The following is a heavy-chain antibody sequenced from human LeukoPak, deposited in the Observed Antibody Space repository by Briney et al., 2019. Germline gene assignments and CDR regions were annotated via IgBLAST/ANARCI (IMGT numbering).Heavy chain of an antibody. CDR1: GFTFSSCG. Sequence: PGGSLRLSCAASGFTFSSCGFNWVRQAPGKGLEWVSSIGPTGTDRYYADSVRGRFTISRDNAKSSMYLQMGSLRDEDTAVYYCATETIGRHYDYWGQGTLLTVSS. CDR2: IGPTGTDR. V-gene: IGHV3-21*01. CDR3: ATETIGRHYDY. J-gene: IGHJ4*02. D-gene: IGHD1-14*01.